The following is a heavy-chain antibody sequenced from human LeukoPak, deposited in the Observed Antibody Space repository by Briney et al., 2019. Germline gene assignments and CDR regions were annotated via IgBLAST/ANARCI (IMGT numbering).Heavy chain of an antibody. V-gene: IGHV3-15*01. D-gene: IGHD3-9*01. J-gene: IGHJ4*02. Sequence: PGGSLRLSCAASGFTFSNAWMSWVRQAPGKGLEWVGRIKSKTDGGTTDYAAPVKGRFTISRDDSKNTLYLQMNSLKTEDTAVYYCTQSYYDILTGYYIDYWGQGTLVTVYS. CDR1: GFTFSNAW. CDR3: TQSYYDILTGYYIDY. CDR2: IKSKTDGGTT.